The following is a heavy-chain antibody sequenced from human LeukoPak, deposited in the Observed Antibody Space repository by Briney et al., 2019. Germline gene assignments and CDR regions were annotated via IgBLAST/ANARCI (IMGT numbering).Heavy chain of an antibody. CDR2: LYYSGIT. Sequence: SETLSLTCTVSGGSISSSSSYWGWIRQPPEKGLEWIGSLYYSGITYYNPSLKSRVTISVDTSKKQFFLRLSSVTATDTAFYYCARGGGGGYVGAFDIWGQGTMVTVFS. CDR3: ARGGGGGYVGAFDI. CDR1: GGSISSSSSY. J-gene: IGHJ3*02. V-gene: IGHV4-39*07. D-gene: IGHD5-12*01.